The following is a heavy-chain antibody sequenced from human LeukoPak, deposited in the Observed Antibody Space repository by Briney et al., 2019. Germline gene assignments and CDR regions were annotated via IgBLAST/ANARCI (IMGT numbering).Heavy chain of an antibody. CDR2: INHSGST. J-gene: IGHJ4*02. D-gene: IGHD6-13*01. Sequence: SETLSLTCAVYGGSFSGYYWSWIRQPPGKGLEWIGEINHSGSTNYNPSLKSRVTISVDTSKNQFSLKLSSVTAADTAVYYCARGTGKQQLVPCSCWGQGTLVTVSS. CDR1: GGSFSGYY. V-gene: IGHV4-34*01. CDR3: ARGTGKQQLVPCSC.